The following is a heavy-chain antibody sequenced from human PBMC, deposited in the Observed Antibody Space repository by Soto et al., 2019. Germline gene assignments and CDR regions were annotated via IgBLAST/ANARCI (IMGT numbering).Heavy chain of an antibody. Sequence: EVQLLESGGGLVQPGGSLRLSCAASEFTFSSYAMSWVRQAPGKGLEWVSAISGSGGSTYYADSVKGRFTISRDNSKNTLYLQMNSLRAEDTAVYYCAKDSLRNWNRVWYSDYWGQGTLVTVSS. J-gene: IGHJ4*02. CDR1: EFTFSSYA. CDR2: ISGSGGST. D-gene: IGHD1-1*01. CDR3: AKDSLRNWNRVWYSDY. V-gene: IGHV3-23*01.